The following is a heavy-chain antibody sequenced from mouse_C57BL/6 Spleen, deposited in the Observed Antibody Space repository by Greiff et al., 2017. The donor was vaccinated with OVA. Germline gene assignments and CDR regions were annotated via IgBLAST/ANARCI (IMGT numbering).Heavy chain of an antibody. J-gene: IGHJ1*03. CDR3: ARSDSSPRYFEV. D-gene: IGHD1-1*01. V-gene: IGHV1-64*01. CDR1: GYTFTSYW. Sequence: QVQLKQPGAELVKPGASVKLSCKASGYTFTSYWMHWVKQRPGQGLEWIGMIHPNSGSTNYNEKFKSKATLTVDKSSSTAYMQLSSLTSEDSAVYYCARSDSSPRYFEVWGTGTTVTVSS. CDR2: IHPNSGST.